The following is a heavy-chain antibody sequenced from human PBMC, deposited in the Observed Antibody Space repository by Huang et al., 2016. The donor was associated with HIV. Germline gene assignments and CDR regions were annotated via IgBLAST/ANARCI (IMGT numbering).Heavy chain of an antibody. J-gene: IGHJ5*02. D-gene: IGHD1-26*01. V-gene: IGHV3-30*18. CDR2: ISYKRYVK. Sequence: ELVESGGGVVQSGGALTLSCVASGFRFNGYGMHWVRQTPGNGLEWVATISYKRYVKYNADSLGGRLTMSRDNSKKTMNLQMDSLRPDDTAVYCCAKDRVLGGTSGPFDLWGQGTSVTVSP. CDR1: GFRFNGYG. CDR3: AKDRVLGGTSGPFDL.